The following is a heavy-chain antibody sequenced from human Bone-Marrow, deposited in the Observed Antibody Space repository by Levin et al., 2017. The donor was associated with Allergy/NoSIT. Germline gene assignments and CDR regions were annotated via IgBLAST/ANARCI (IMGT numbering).Heavy chain of an antibody. CDR2: IWSDGSKE. J-gene: IGHJ6*04. Sequence: PGGSLRLSCAASGFSFDIYGMHWVRQAPGKGLDWVATIWSDGSKEYYADSVKGRFTILRDSSKNRLYLEMNSLRVDDTAVYYCARDGNVLTGLDPFMDVWGKGTTVIVSS. V-gene: IGHV3-33*01. CDR1: GFSFDIYG. D-gene: IGHD3-9*01. CDR3: ARDGNVLTGLDPFMDV.